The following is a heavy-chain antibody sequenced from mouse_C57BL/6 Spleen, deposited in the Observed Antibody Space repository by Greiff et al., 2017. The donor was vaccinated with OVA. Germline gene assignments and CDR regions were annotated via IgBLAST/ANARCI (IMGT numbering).Heavy chain of an antibody. J-gene: IGHJ1*03. CDR1: GYAFSSYW. CDR2: IYPGDGDT. CDR3: ARHGSSYVGWYFDV. Sequence: VKLQESGAELVKPGASVKISCKASGYAFSSYWMNWVKQRPGKGLEWIGQIYPGDGDTNYNGKFKGKATLTADKSSSTAYMQLSSLTSEDSAVYFCARHGSSYVGWYFDVWGTGTTVTVSS. D-gene: IGHD1-1*01. V-gene: IGHV1-80*01.